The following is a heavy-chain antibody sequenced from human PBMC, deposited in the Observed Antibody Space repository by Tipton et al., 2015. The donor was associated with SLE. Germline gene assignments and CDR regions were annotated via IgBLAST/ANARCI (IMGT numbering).Heavy chain of an antibody. Sequence: SLRLSCAASGFTFDDYAMHWVRQAPGKGLEWVPGISWNSGSIGYADSVKGRFTISRDNAKNSLYLQMNSLRAEDTALYYCAKKGGSGWTGDYFDYWGQGTLVTVSS. D-gene: IGHD6-19*01. CDR2: ISWNSGSI. CDR1: GFTFDDYA. V-gene: IGHV3-9*01. CDR3: AKKGGSGWTGDYFDY. J-gene: IGHJ4*02.